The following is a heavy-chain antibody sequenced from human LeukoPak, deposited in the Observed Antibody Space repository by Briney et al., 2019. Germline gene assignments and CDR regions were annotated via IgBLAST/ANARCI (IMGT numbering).Heavy chain of an antibody. D-gene: IGHD3-22*01. CDR1: GFTFSSYW. CDR3: ARGGYYDSSGYYLMADAFDI. V-gene: IGHV3-7*04. J-gene: IGHJ3*02. CDR2: IKQDGSEK. Sequence: GGSLRLSCAASGFTFSSYWMSWVRQAPGKGLEWVANIKQDGSEKYYVDSVKGRFTISRDNAKNSLYLQMNSLRAEDTAVYYCARGGYYDSSGYYLMADAFDIWGQGTMVTVSS.